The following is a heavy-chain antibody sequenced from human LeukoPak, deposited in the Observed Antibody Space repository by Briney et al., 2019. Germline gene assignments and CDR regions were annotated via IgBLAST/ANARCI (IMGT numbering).Heavy chain of an antibody. CDR3: AKGLRRDAFDI. V-gene: IGHV3-23*01. CDR1: GFTFSNYA. Sequence: GGSLRLSCAASGFTFSNYAMSWVRQAPGKGLEWVSGISGSAGGTYYADSVKARFTISRDNSQNTLYLQMNSLRAEDTAVYYCAKGLRRDAFDIWGQGTMVTVSS. J-gene: IGHJ3*02. CDR2: ISGSAGGT.